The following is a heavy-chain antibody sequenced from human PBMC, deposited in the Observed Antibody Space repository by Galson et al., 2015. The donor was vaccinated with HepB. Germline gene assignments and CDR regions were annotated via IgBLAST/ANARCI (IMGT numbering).Heavy chain of an antibody. D-gene: IGHD6-19*01. J-gene: IGHJ3*02. V-gene: IGHV5-51*01. Sequence: QSGAEVKKPGESLKISCKGSGYSFPSYWIGWVRQMPGKGLEWMGIVYPGDSDTRYSPTFQGQVTVSADKSITTAYLQWSSLKASDTAIYYCARRYSSGFRDAFDIWGQGTMVTVSS. CDR2: VYPGDSDT. CDR3: ARRYSSGFRDAFDI. CDR1: GYSFPSYW.